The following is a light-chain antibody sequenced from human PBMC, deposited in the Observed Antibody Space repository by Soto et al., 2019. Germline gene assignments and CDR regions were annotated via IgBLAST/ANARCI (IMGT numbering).Light chain of an antibody. J-gene: IGLJ2*01. CDR1: SSDVGSHNL. CDR2: EGS. V-gene: IGLV2-23*01. CDR3: SSYATGSTSVV. Sequence: QSALTQPASVSGSPGQSITISCTGTSSDVGSHNLVSWYQQYPGKAPKQMIYEGSKRPSGVSNRFSGSKSGNTASLTISGLQAEDEADYYCSSYATGSTSVVFGGGTKLTVL.